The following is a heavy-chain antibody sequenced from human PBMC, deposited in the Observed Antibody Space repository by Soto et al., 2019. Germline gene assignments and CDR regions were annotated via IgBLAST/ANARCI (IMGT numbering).Heavy chain of an antibody. CDR1: GFTFSSYA. Sequence: GGSLRLSCAASGFTFSSYAMSWVRQAPGKGLEWVSAISGGGGSTYYADSVKGRVTISRDNSKNTLYLQMNSLRAEDTAVYYCAKVSLGATTITDYYYYGMDVWGQGTTVTVSS. CDR3: AKVSLGATTITDYYYYGMDV. CDR2: ISGGGGST. V-gene: IGHV3-23*01. J-gene: IGHJ6*02. D-gene: IGHD1-26*01.